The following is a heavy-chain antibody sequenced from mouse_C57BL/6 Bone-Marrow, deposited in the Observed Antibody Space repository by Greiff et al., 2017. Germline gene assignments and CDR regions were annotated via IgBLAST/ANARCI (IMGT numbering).Heavy chain of an antibody. CDR1: GFTFSSYA. D-gene: IGHD2-4*01. V-gene: IGHV5-4*03. CDR2: ISAGGSYT. Sequence: EVKLVESGGGLVKPGGSLKLSCAASGFTFSSYAMSWVRQTPEKRLEWVATISAGGSYTYYPDNVKGRFTISRDNAKNNLYLQMSLLKSEDTAMYYCAKWSPTLIKAYFDYGGRGNTLTVSS. CDR3: AKWSPTLIKAYFDY. J-gene: IGHJ2*01.